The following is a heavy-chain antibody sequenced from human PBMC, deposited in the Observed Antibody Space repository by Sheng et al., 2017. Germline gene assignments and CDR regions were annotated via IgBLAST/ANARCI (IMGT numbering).Heavy chain of an antibody. CDR3: AREITGTWYFDL. J-gene: IGHJ2*01. D-gene: IGHD1-7*01. CDR1: GFSFSSYA. Sequence: QVQLVESGGGVVQPGRSLRLSCAASGFSFSSYAMHWVRQAPGKGLEWVAIISYDGSHKYYADSVKGRFTISRDNSKNTLYLQMNSLRAEDTSVFYCAREITGTWYFDLWGRGTLVTVSS. V-gene: IGHV3-30*04. CDR2: ISYDGSHK.